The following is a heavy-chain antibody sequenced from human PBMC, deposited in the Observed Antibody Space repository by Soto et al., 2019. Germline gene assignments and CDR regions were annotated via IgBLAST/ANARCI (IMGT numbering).Heavy chain of an antibody. CDR1: GGSISSYY. V-gene: IGHV4-59*01. CDR3: ARGRFLEWLSHDY. Sequence: SETLSLTCTVSGGSISSYYWSWIRQPPGKGLEWIGYIYYSGSTNYNPSLKSRVTISVDTSKNQFSLKLSSVTAADTAVYYCARGRFLEWLSHDYRGQGTLVTVSS. D-gene: IGHD3-3*01. CDR2: IYYSGST. J-gene: IGHJ4*02.